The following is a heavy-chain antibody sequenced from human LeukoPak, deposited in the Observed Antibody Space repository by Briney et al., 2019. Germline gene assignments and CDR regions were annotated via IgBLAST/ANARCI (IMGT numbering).Heavy chain of an antibody. D-gene: IGHD4-17*01. J-gene: IGHJ5*02. Sequence: SETLSLTCTVSGGSISSTSYYWGWIRQPPGKGLEWIGSIYYSGYTYYNPSLKSRVTISVDTSKNQLSLKLTSVTAADTAVYYCTKTSYGDYVWFDPWGQGTLVTVSS. CDR3: TKTSYGDYVWFDP. CDR2: IYYSGYT. V-gene: IGHV4-39*01. CDR1: GGSISSTSYY.